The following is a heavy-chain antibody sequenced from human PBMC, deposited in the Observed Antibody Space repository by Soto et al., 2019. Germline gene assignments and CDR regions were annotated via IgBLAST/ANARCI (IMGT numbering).Heavy chain of an antibody. J-gene: IGHJ6*03. CDR2: IYYSGSA. D-gene: IGHD3-10*01. V-gene: IGHV4-59*08. CDR1: GDSISSHY. CDR3: AKTSRAYYYGSGSYPPVYYYYYMDV. Sequence: PSETLSLTCTVSGDSISSHYWSWIRQPPGRGLEWIGYIYYSGSASYTPSLKSRVTISVDTSKNQFSLKLTSVTAADTAVYYCAKTSRAYYYGSGSYPPVYYYYYMDVWGKGTAVTVSS.